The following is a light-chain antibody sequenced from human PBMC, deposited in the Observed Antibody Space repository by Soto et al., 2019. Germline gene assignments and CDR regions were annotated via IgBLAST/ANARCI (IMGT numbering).Light chain of an antibody. CDR2: EVS. CDR1: SSDVGGYDY. Sequence: QSALTQPPSASGSPGQSVTISCTGTSSDVGGYDYVSWYQQHPGKAPKLLIFEVSERPSGVPDRSSGSKSGNTASLTVSGLEAEDEADYYCNLYSGRSSLLFGGGTKLTVL. V-gene: IGLV2-8*01. J-gene: IGLJ2*01. CDR3: NLYSGRSSLL.